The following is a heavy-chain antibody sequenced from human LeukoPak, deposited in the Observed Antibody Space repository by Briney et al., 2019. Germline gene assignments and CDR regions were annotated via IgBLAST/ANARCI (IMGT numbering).Heavy chain of an antibody. Sequence: GGSLRLSCAAPGFTFSDYTMNWVRQAPGKGLEWVSSISSGGTYEYYADSVKGRFTISRDNAQNSLYLQMNSLRAEDSSVYYCARPTTVTTISADAFDIWGQGTMVTVSS. CDR3: ARPTTVTTISADAFDI. CDR1: GFTFSDYT. D-gene: IGHD4-17*01. CDR2: ISSGGTYE. V-gene: IGHV3-21*01. J-gene: IGHJ3*02.